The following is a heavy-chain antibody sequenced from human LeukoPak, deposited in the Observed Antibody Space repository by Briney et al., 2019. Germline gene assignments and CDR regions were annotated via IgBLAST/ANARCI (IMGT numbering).Heavy chain of an antibody. CDR2: SNHSGST. V-gene: IGHV4-34*01. J-gene: IGHJ5*02. D-gene: IGHD6-19*01. CDR1: GGSLSDYY. CDR3: ARRQPPRYSSGWFSGNWFDP. Sequence: SETLSLTCAVYGGSLSDYYWSWIRQPPGKGLEWIGESNHSGSTNYNPSLKSRVTISVDTSKNQFSLRLSSVTAADTAVYYCARRQPPRYSSGWFSGNWFDPWGQGTLVTVSS.